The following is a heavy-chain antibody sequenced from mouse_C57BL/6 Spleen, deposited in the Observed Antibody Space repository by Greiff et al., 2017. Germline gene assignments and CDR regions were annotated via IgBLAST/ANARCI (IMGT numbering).Heavy chain of an antibody. J-gene: IGHJ2*01. CDR1: GYAFSSSW. CDR2: IYRGDGDT. Sequence: QVQLQRSGPELVKPGASVKISCTASGYAFSSSWMNWVQQRPGKGLEWIGRIYRGDGDTNYNGKFKGKATLTADKSSSTPYMKLSSLTYEDSAVYVSAGTTVVAYYFDDWGQGTTLTVSS. V-gene: IGHV1-82*01. D-gene: IGHD1-1*01. CDR3: AGTTVVAYYFDD.